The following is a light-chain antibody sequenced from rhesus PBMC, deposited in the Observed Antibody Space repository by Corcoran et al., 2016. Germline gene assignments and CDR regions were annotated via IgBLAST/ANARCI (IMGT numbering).Light chain of an antibody. J-gene: IGKJ2*01. Sequence: DIQMTQSPSSLSASVGDRVTITCRASQGISTNLNWYQQKPGKAPKRLIYAASSLESGVPSRFSGSGSGTDFTLTISSLQPEDFATYYCLQYNSDPYSFGQGTKVEIK. CDR1: QGISTN. CDR3: LQYNSDPYS. V-gene: IGKV1-43*02. CDR2: AAS.